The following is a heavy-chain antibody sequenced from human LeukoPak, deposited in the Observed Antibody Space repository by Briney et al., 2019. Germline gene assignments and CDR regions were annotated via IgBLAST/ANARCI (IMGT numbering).Heavy chain of an antibody. Sequence: PSEPLSFTCAVYSGSFSGYYWNWMRQPPGKGLEWIGEINHSGSTKYNPSLKSRVTISADTSKNQFSLKLSSVTAADTAVYYCARAKYSGSRTDYWGQGTLVTVSS. CDR3: ARAKYSGSRTDY. CDR2: INHSGST. V-gene: IGHV4-34*01. CDR1: SGSFSGYY. J-gene: IGHJ4*02. D-gene: IGHD6-13*01.